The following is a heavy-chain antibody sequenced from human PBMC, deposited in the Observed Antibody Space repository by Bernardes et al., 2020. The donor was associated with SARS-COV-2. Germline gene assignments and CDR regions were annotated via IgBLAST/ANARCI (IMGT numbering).Heavy chain of an antibody. CDR1: VFTFSTYC. D-gene: IGHD6-6*01. CDR2: IKPDGSEK. J-gene: IGHJ4*02. CDR3: AGNLIAAAPGDY. V-gene: IGHV3-7*01. Sequence: GGSLRLSCASSVFTFSTYCMTWVRQAPGKGLEWVANIKPDGSEKNYVDSVKGRFTLSRDNVKNSLILQMNSLRVEDTAVYYCAGNLIAAAPGDYWGQGTLVTVSS.